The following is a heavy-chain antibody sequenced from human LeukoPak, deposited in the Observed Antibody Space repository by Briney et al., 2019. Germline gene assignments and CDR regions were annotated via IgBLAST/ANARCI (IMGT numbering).Heavy chain of an antibody. J-gene: IGHJ4*02. Sequence: GESLKISCAASGFTFGRSWMDWVRQAPGKGLEWVANIKEDGSETYYVDSAKGRFTISRDNAKSSLYLQMDRLRVEDTAIYYCSRSLNNWGQGTLVTVSS. CDR3: SRSLNN. V-gene: IGHV3-7*01. CDR2: IKEDGSET. CDR1: GFTFGRSW.